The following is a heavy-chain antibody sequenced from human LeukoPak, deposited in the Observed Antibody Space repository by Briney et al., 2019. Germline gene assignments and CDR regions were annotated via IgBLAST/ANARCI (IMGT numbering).Heavy chain of an antibody. Sequence: GSLRLSCAASGFSVSNNYMSWIRQPPGKGLEWIGEINHSGSTNYNPSLKSRVTISVDTSKNQFSLKLSSVTAADTAVYYCARAENYDYVWGSYRYTYYFDYWGQGTLVTVSS. CDR3: ARAENYDYVWGSYRYTYYFDY. CDR1: GFSVSNNY. V-gene: IGHV4-34*01. CDR2: INHSGST. J-gene: IGHJ4*02. D-gene: IGHD3-16*02.